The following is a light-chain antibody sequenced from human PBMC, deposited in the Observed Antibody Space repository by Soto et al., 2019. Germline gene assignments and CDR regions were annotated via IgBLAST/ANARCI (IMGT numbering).Light chain of an antibody. CDR1: SSDVSAYDY. Sequence: QSALTQPRSVSGSPGQSVTISCTGTSSDVSAYDYVSWYQHHPGRPPKLIIYDLNKRPSGVPDRFSGSKSGNTASLTISGLQAEDEAAYYCCSYADTYTLVVFGGGTKVTVL. J-gene: IGLJ2*01. V-gene: IGLV2-11*01. CDR2: DLN. CDR3: CSYADTYTLVV.